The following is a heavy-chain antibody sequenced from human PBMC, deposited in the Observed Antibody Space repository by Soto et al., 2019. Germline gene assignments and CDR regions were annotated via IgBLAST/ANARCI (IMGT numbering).Heavy chain of an antibody. D-gene: IGHD6-13*01. CDR1: GFPLSTRGVG. Sequence: QITLKESGPTLVKPTQTLTLTCTFSGFPLSTRGVGVGWIRQPPGKALEWLALIYWDDDKRYSPSLKTRLTITKDTSKNQVVLTMINMDPVDTATYSCAHIGVSRWFDFWGQGTLVTVSS. J-gene: IGHJ4*02. CDR2: IYWDDDK. CDR3: AHIGVSRWFDF. V-gene: IGHV2-5*02.